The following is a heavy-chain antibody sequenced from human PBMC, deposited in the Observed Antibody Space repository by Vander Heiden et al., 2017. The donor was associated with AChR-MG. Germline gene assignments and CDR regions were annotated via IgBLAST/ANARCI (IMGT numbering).Heavy chain of an antibody. J-gene: IGHJ4*02. Sequence: EVQSLESGGGLVHPGGSRPLSGAASDFTFSNYSMNWVRQAPGKGLQWVAYIRGSSSTIYDADSVEGRFTISRDNAKNSLYLQMNSLRDEDTAVYYCARCSRTSLPGYWGQGTLVTVSS. CDR1: DFTFSNYS. D-gene: IGHD6-13*01. CDR2: IRGSSSTI. CDR3: ARCSRTSLPGY. V-gene: IGHV3-48*02.